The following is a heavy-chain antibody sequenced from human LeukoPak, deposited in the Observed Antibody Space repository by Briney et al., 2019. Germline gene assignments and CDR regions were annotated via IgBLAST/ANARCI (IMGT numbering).Heavy chain of an antibody. D-gene: IGHD3-22*01. CDR1: GFTFSNYA. V-gene: IGHV3-30*18. CDR3: AKVLGYLRGSLDY. J-gene: IGHJ4*02. CDR2: ISHDGINT. Sequence: GGSLRLSCAASGFTFSNYAMHWVRQDSGRGLDWVAVISHDGINTYYADSVKGRFTISRDNSKNTLYLQMNSLRAEDTAVYYCAKVLGYLRGSLDYWGQGTLVTVSS.